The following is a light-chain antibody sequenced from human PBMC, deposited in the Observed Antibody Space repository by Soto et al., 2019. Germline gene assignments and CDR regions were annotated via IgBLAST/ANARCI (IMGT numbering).Light chain of an antibody. Sequence: QSALTQPASVSGSPGQSITISCTGTSSDAGNYNFVSWYQQHPGKAPKVIIYEDSTRPSGVSNRISGSKSGNTASLTISGLQAEDEADYYCCSYAGSSTSWVFGGGTQLIVL. CDR2: EDS. CDR3: CSYAGSSTSWV. J-gene: IGLJ3*02. V-gene: IGLV2-23*01. CDR1: SSDAGNYNF.